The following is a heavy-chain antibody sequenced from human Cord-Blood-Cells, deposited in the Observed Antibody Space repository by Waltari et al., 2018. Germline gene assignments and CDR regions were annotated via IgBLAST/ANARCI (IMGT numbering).Heavy chain of an antibody. V-gene: IGHV4-30-2*01. Sequence: QLQLQESGSGLVKPSQTLSLTCAVSGDSISRGGYSWSWIRQPPGKGLEWIGYIYHSGSTYYNPSLKSRVTISVDRSKNQFSLKLSSVTAADTAVYYCARGGSRQQLALFDYWGQGTLVTVSS. J-gene: IGHJ4*02. CDR3: ARGGSRQQLALFDY. CDR1: GDSISRGGYS. D-gene: IGHD6-13*01. CDR2: IYHSGST.